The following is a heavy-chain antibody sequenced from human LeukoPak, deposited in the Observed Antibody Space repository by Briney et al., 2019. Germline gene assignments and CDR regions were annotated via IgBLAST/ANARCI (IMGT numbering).Heavy chain of an antibody. Sequence: PGGSLRLSCAASGFTFSSYAMGWVRQAPGKGLEWVSGISGSGGITFYANSAKGRFTISRDNSKNTLYLQMNSLRAEDTAVYYCAKDADADHCFDSWGQGTLVTVSP. J-gene: IGHJ4*02. CDR2: ISGSGGIT. V-gene: IGHV3-23*01. CDR1: GFTFSSYA. CDR3: AKDADADHCFDS.